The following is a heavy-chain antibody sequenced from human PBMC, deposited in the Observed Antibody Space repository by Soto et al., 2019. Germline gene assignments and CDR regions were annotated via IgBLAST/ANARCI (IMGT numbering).Heavy chain of an antibody. J-gene: IGHJ3*02. Sequence: QVQLVESGGGVVQPGRSLRLSCAASGFTFSSYGMHWVRQAPGKGLEWVAVIWYDGSNKYYADSVKGRFTISRDNSKNTLYLQMNSLRAEDTAVYYCARDLGNPDGCAFDIWGQGTMVTVSS. CDR3: ARDLGNPDGCAFDI. V-gene: IGHV3-33*01. CDR2: IWYDGSNK. D-gene: IGHD1-1*01. CDR1: GFTFSSYG.